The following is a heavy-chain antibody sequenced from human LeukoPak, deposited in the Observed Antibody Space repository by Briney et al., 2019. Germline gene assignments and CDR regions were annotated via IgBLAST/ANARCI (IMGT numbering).Heavy chain of an antibody. D-gene: IGHD6-6*01. J-gene: IGHJ4*02. CDR1: GGSLWSFY. CDR3: ARAMSIAARLQTIFDY. V-gene: IGHV4-4*07. CDR2: LYNNGST. Sequence: SETLSLTCTVSGGSLWSFYWSWVRQPAGKGLEWIGRLYNNGSTNYSPSLKSRVIMSFDPSKNQFSLNLTSVTAADTAVYYCARAMSIAARLQTIFDYWGQGTLVTVSS.